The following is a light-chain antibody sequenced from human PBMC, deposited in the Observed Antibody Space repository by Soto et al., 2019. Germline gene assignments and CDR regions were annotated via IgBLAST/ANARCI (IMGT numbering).Light chain of an antibody. V-gene: IGLV2-14*01. Sequence: QSALTQPASVSGSPGQSITISCTGTSSNVGGYNYVSWYQQHPGQAPKLLIYDVTNRPSGVSNRFSGSKSGNTASLTISGLQAEDEADYYCTSFTATITLPHYVFGTGTKLTVL. CDR2: DVT. CDR1: SSNVGGYNY. CDR3: TSFTATITLPHYV. J-gene: IGLJ1*01.